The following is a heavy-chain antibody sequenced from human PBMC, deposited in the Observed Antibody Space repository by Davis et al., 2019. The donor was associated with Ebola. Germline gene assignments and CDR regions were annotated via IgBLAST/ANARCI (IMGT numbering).Heavy chain of an antibody. CDR3: VRDYGRGWSSFYYYMYV. V-gene: IGHV3-11*04. J-gene: IGHJ6*03. Sequence: GGSLRLSCAASGFTFSDYYMNWIRQAPGKGLECISYISSSGSSIYYADSVKGRFTISRDNAKNSLYLQMNGLRAEDTAVYYCVRDYGRGWSSFYYYMYVWGKGTTVTVSS. D-gene: IGHD3-10*01. CDR2: ISSSGSSI. CDR1: GFTFSDYY.